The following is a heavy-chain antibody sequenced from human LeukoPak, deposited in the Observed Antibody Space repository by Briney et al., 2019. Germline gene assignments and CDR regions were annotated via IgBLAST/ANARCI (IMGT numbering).Heavy chain of an antibody. Sequence: ASVKVSCKASGYTFTSYYMHWVRQAPGQGLEWMGIINPSGGSTSYAQKFQGRVTMTRDTSTSTVYMELSSLRSEDTAVYYCARMAELRFLGEPGSFDYWGQGTLVTVSS. CDR2: INPSGGST. V-gene: IGHV1-46*01. CDR1: GYTFTSYY. J-gene: IGHJ4*02. D-gene: IGHD3-3*01. CDR3: ARMAELRFLGEPGSFDY.